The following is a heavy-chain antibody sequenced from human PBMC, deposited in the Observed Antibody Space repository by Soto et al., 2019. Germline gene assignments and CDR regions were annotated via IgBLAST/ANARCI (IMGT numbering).Heavy chain of an antibody. CDR3: AKDRAWIAAPSTLDH. CDR1: GFTFSSYA. J-gene: IGHJ1*01. D-gene: IGHD6-25*01. Sequence: GGSLRLSCAASGFTFSSYAMSWVRQAPGKGLEWVSTISGVGGTTYYAASVKGRFTISRDDSKNTLYLQMNSLRAEDTAVFYCAKDRAWIAAPSTLDHWGQRTLVTVSS. V-gene: IGHV3-23*01. CDR2: ISGVGGTT.